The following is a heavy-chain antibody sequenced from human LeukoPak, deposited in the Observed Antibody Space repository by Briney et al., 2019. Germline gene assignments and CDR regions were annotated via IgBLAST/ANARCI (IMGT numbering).Heavy chain of an antibody. Sequence: PSETLSLTCTVSGGSISSGDYYWSWIRQPPGKGLEWIGYIYYSGSTYYNPSLKSRVTISVDTSKNQFSLKLSSVTAADTAVYYCARVLGVAAVDDYWGQGTLVTVSS. J-gene: IGHJ4*02. CDR2: IYYSGST. CDR1: GGSISSGDYY. CDR3: ARVLGVAAVDDY. D-gene: IGHD6-13*01. V-gene: IGHV4-30-4*01.